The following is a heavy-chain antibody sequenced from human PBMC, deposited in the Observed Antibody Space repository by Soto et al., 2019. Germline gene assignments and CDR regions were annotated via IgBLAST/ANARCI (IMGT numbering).Heavy chain of an antibody. J-gene: IGHJ4*02. CDR2: IDPSDSYT. CDR3: ARRDNWSPFDY. V-gene: IGHV5-10-1*01. Sequence: PGEFLKTSCQGSGNSFTSYWISWVRQMPGKGLEWLGRIDPSDSYTNYSPSFQGHVTISADKSISTAYLQWSSLKASDTAIYYCARRDNWSPFDYWGQGTLVTVSS. D-gene: IGHD1-20*01. CDR1: GNSFTSYW.